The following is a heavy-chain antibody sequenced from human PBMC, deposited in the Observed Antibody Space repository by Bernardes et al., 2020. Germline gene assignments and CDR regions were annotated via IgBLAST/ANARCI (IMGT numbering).Heavy chain of an antibody. V-gene: IGHV4-59*11. CDR1: GDSMTNQY. D-gene: IGHD6-6*01. J-gene: IGHJ4*02. Sequence: SEPLSLTCSVSGDSMTNQYWSWIRQSPGRGLEWIGYIFYTGTTNYNPSLKSRVTISIDTSKNQFSLILTSVTSADTAVYYCARGGVRSIQFAYWGQGTLFTVSS. CDR3: ARGGVRSIQFAY. CDR2: IFYTGTT.